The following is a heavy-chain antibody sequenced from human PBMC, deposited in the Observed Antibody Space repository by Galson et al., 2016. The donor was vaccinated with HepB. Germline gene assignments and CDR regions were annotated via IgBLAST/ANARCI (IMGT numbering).Heavy chain of an antibody. CDR3: ARGRGGYSSYISAYYYSWYFDL. CDR1: GFTFNSYS. V-gene: IGHV3-48*02. D-gene: IGHD3-22*01. Sequence: SLRLSCAASGFTFNSYSMNWVRQAPGKGLEWVSYISIGSTTIYYADSVKGRFTISRDSAKNSLFLQLNSLRDEDTAVYYCARGRGGYSSYISAYYYSWYFDLWGRGTLVTVSS. CDR2: ISIGSTTI. J-gene: IGHJ2*01.